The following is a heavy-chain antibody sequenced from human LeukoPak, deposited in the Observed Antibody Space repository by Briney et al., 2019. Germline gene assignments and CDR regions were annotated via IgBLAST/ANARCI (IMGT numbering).Heavy chain of an antibody. Sequence: SETLSLTCTVSGGSISSGDYYWSWIRQPPGKGLEWIGYIYYSGSTYYNPSLKSRVTISVDTSKNQFSLKLSSVTAADTAVYYCARTPPSPYGDSSYFQHWGQGTLVTVSS. CDR3: ARTPPSPYGDSSYFQH. J-gene: IGHJ1*01. D-gene: IGHD4-17*01. CDR2: IYYSGST. V-gene: IGHV4-30-4*01. CDR1: GGSISSGDYY.